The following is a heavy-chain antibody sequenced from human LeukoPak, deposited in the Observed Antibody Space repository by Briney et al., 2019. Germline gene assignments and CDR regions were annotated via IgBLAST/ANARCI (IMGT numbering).Heavy chain of an antibody. CDR1: GGSISSGDYY. J-gene: IGHJ3*02. CDR3: ARPGVGSGRYGAFDI. Sequence: PSQTLSLTCTVSGGSISSGDYYWSWIRQPPGKGLEWIGYIYYGGSTYYNPSLKSRVTISVDTSKNQFSLKLNSVTAADTAVYYCARPGVGSGRYGAFDIWGQGAMVIVSS. CDR2: IYYGGST. V-gene: IGHV4-30-4*01. D-gene: IGHD5-18*01.